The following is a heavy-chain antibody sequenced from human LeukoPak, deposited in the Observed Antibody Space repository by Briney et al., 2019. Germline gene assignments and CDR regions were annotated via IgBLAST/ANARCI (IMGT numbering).Heavy chain of an antibody. J-gene: IGHJ4*02. CDR3: ARGRGSYYFGGDY. CDR1: GFTFSSYA. D-gene: IGHD1-26*01. V-gene: IGHV3-64*01. Sequence: GGSLRLSCAASGFTFSSYAMHWVRQAPGKGLEYVSAISSNGGSTYYANSVKGRFTISRDNSKNTLYLQMGSLRAEDMAVYYCARGRGSYYFGGDYWGQGTLVTVSS. CDR2: ISSNGGST.